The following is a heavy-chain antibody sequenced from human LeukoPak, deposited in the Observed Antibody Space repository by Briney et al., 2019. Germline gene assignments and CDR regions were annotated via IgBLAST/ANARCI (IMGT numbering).Heavy chain of an antibody. CDR1: GFTVSSNY. Sequence: SGGSLRLSCAASGFTVSSNYMSWVRQAPGKGLEWVSVIYSGGSTYYADSVKGRFTISRDNSKNTLYLQMNSLRAGDTAVYYCASSGVVPSSMDVWGQGTTVTVSS. V-gene: IGHV3-66*01. CDR2: IYSGGST. D-gene: IGHD2-2*01. J-gene: IGHJ6*02. CDR3: ASSGVVPSSMDV.